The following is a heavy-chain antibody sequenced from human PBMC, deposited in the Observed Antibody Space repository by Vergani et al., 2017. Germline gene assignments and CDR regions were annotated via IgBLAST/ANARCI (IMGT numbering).Heavy chain of an antibody. V-gene: IGHV3-53*04. CDR1: GFTVSSNY. CDR3: ARDRVNIVATTTYYYYYYGMDV. J-gene: IGHJ6*02. CDR2: IYSGGST. Sequence: EVQLVESGGGLVQPGGSLRLFCAASGFTVSSNYMSWVRQAPGKGLEWVSVIYSGGSTYYADSVKGRFTISRHNSKNTLYLQMNSLRAEDTAVYYCARDRVNIVATTTYYYYYYGMDVWSQGTTVTVSS. D-gene: IGHD5-12*01.